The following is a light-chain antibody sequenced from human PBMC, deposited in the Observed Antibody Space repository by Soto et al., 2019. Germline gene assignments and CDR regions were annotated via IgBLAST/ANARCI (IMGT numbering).Light chain of an antibody. J-gene: IGKJ3*01. Sequence: IVMTKTPDSLAVSLGEGATINCKSSQSVLYSSNNKNYLAWYQQKPGQPPKLLIYWASTRESGVPDRFSGSGSGTDFTLTISSLQAEDVAVYYCQQYYSTPFTFGPGSNVDIK. CDR3: QQYYSTPFT. V-gene: IGKV4-1*01. CDR2: WAS. CDR1: QSVLYSSNNKNY.